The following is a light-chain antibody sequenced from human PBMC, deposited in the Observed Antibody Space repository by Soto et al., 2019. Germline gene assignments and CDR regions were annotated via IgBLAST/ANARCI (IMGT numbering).Light chain of an antibody. CDR2: AAS. J-gene: IGKJ4*01. CDR1: HGIGNY. V-gene: IGKV1-27*01. Sequence: DTQMTQSPSPLSASVGDRVTISCRASHGIGNYLAWFQQKPGKVPKLLIYAASTLQSGVPSRFNGSGFGTDFTLTISSLQPEDVATYYCQRFDSVPLIFGGGTKVEIK. CDR3: QRFDSVPLI.